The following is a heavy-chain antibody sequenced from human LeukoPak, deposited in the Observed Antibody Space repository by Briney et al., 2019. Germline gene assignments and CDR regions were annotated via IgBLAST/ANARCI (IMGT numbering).Heavy chain of an antibody. Sequence: GGSLRLSCAASGFTFSSYGMHWVRQATGKGLEWVSGISWNSGSIGYADSVKGRFIISRDNAKNSLYLQMNSLRAEDTALYYCAKAPGYSSGWFDYWGQGTLVTVSS. CDR1: GFTFSSYG. CDR3: AKAPGYSSGWFDY. CDR2: ISWNSGSI. D-gene: IGHD6-19*01. J-gene: IGHJ4*02. V-gene: IGHV3-9*01.